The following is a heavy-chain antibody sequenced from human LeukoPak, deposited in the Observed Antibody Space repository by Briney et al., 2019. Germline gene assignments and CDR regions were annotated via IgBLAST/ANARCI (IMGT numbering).Heavy chain of an antibody. V-gene: IGHV1-2*02. D-gene: IGHD3-22*01. CDR1: GYTFTGYY. CDR3: ARRSDYYYDSSGVGTYYVDY. J-gene: IGHJ4*02. Sequence: ASVKVSCKASGYTFTGYYMHWVRQAPGQGLEWMGWINPNSGGTNYAQKFQGRVTMTRDTSISTAYMELSRLRSDDTAVYYCARRSDYYYDSSGVGTYYVDYWGQGTLVTVSS. CDR2: INPNSGGT.